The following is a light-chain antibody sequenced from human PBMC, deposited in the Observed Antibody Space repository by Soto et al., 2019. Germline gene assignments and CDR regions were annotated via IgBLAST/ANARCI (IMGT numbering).Light chain of an antibody. CDR1: QSVSSNY. CDR3: QQYGDSPLT. J-gene: IGKJ3*01. Sequence: EIGLTQSLGTLSLSPGERATLSCRASQSVSSNYLAWYQQKPGQAPRLLIYGASSRAAAVPDRFTGSGSGTDFALTISRLEPEDFGVYYCQQYGDSPLTYGPVTKVDI. V-gene: IGKV3-20*01. CDR2: GAS.